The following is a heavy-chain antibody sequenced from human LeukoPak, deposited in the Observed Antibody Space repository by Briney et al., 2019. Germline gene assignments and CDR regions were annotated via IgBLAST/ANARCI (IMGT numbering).Heavy chain of an antibody. CDR2: IYSGGTT. D-gene: IGHD3-10*01. J-gene: IGHJ6*02. V-gene: IGHV3-66*01. CDR1: GFTVSSNY. CDR3: ARDVASYYYGAGSGHYYYGMDV. Sequence: PGGSLRLSCAASGFTVSSNYMSWVRQAPGKGLGWVLVIYSGGTTYYADSVKGRFTISRDNSKNTRYLQMNSLRAEDTAVYYCARDVASYYYGAGSGHYYYGMDVWGQGTTVTVSS.